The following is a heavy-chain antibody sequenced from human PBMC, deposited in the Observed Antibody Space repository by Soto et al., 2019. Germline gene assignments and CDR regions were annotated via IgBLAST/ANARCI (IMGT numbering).Heavy chain of an antibody. D-gene: IGHD4-17*01. V-gene: IGHV6-1*01. CDR2: TYYRSRWYN. Sequence: SQTLLLNCAISGDSVSSNCAAWHWIRLSPSRGLEWLARTYYRSRWYNDYAVSVRSRVTVNPDTSKNQFSLQLTSVTPEATAVHYWTGTTSLKWYDMDVWGKGTTVTVSS. J-gene: IGHJ6*03. CDR1: GDSVSSNCAA. CDR3: TGTTSLKWYDMDV.